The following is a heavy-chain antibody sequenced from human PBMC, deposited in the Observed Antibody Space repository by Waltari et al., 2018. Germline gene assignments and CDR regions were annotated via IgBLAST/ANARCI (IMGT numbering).Heavy chain of an antibody. CDR1: GFTFSSYA. D-gene: IGHD5-12*01. CDR2: ISGSGGST. CDR3: ARDRDGYNPN. J-gene: IGHJ4*02. Sequence: EVQLVESGGGLVQPGGSLRLSCAASGFTFSSYAMSWVRQAPGKGLEWVSAISGSGGSTYYADAGKSRFTSSRDKSKNTLYLQMNSLRAEDTDVYYCARDRDGYNPNWGQGTLVIVSS. V-gene: IGHV3-23*04.